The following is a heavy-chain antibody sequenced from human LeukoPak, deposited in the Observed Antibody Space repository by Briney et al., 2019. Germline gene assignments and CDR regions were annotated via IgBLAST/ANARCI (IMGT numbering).Heavy chain of an antibody. Sequence: GGSLRLSCAASGFTFSSYGMHWVRQAPGKGLEWVAVISYDGSNKYYADSVKGRFTISRDNSKNSLYLQMNSLRAEDTALYYCASSFDREGYWGQGALVTVSS. CDR2: ISYDGSNK. CDR1: GFTFSSYG. CDR3: ASSFDREGY. V-gene: IGHV3-30*03. J-gene: IGHJ4*02. D-gene: IGHD3-9*01.